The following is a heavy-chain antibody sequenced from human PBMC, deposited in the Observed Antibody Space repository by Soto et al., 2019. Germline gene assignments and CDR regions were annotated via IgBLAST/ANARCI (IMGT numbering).Heavy chain of an antibody. CDR3: ARDRGYCTNGVCYSRLDY. Sequence: GASVKVSCKASGYTFTGQYIHWVRQAPGQGLEWMGWINPNSGGTNYAQKFQGSVTMTRDTSISTAYMELNRLRSDDTAVYYCARDRGYCTNGVCYSRLDYWGQGTLVTVSS. J-gene: IGHJ4*02. V-gene: IGHV1-2*02. CDR1: GYTFTGQY. CDR2: INPNSGGT. D-gene: IGHD2-8*01.